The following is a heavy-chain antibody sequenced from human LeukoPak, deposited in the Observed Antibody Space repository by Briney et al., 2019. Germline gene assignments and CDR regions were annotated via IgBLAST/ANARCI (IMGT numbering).Heavy chain of an antibody. V-gene: IGHV1-69*04. Sequence: SVKVSCKASGGTFSSYAISWVRQAPGQGLEWMGMIIPILGIANYAQKFQGRVTITADKSTSTAYMELSSLRSEDTAVYYCARASGYSYGYGYWGQGTLVTVSS. D-gene: IGHD5-18*01. CDR3: ARASGYSYGYGY. CDR2: IIPILGIA. J-gene: IGHJ4*02. CDR1: GGTFSSYA.